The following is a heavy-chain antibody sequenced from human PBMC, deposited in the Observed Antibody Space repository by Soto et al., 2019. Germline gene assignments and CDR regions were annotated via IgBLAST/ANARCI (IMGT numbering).Heavy chain of an antibody. Sequence: GRSLILSWAASGFTFSSYSMNWIRQAPGKGLEWVSSISSSSSYIYYADSVKGRFTISRDNAKNSLYLQMNSLRAEDTAVYYCARGLRTGSTRWGQGTLVTVSS. CDR1: GFTFSSYS. D-gene: IGHD1-7*01. J-gene: IGHJ4*02. CDR2: ISSSSSYI. CDR3: ARGLRTGSTR. V-gene: IGHV3-21*01.